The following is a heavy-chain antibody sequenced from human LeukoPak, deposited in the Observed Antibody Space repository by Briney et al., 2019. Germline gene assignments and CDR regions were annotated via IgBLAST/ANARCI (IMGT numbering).Heavy chain of an antibody. CDR2: ISFDGSHK. CDR3: AKGTAVDRQYFEN. D-gene: IGHD1-1*01. CDR1: RFTFSACG. Sequence: GGSLRLACEASRFTFSACGMHWVRQAPGKGLEWVAAISFDGSHKYYADSVKGRFTISRDNSMNTLYLQMNSLRAEDTAVYYCAKGTAVDRQYFENWGQGTLVTVSS. V-gene: IGHV3-30*18. J-gene: IGHJ4*02.